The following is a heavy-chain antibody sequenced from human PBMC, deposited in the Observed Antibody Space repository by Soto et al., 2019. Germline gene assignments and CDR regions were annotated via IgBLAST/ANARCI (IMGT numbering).Heavy chain of an antibody. J-gene: IGHJ6*02. CDR3: ARDAGSAYSYGMDV. D-gene: IGHD3-10*01. V-gene: IGHV1-2*04. CDR1: GYTFTGYY. Sequence: ASVKVSCKASGYTFTGYYMHWVRQAPGQGLEWMGWINPNSGGTNYAQKFQGWVTMTRDTSISTAYMELSRLRSDDTAVYYCARDAGSAYSYGMDVWGQGTTVTVSS. CDR2: INPNSGGT.